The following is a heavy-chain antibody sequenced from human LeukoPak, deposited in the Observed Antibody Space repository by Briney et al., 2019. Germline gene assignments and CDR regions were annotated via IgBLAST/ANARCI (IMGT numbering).Heavy chain of an antibody. CDR1: GGSISSYY. CDR2: TSYSGST. J-gene: IGHJ2*01. CDR3: GRRTYYDTLTGYTYWYFDL. V-gene: IGHV4-59*01. D-gene: IGHD3-9*01. Sequence: SETLSLTCTVSGGSISSYYWSWIRQPPGKRLEWIGYTSYSGSTDYNPSRKSRVTMSVDTSKNQFSLKLSSVTAADTAVYYCGRRTYYDTLTGYTYWYFDLWGRGTLVTVSS.